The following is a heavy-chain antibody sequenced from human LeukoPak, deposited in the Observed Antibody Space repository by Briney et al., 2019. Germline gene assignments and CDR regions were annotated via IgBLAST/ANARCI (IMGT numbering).Heavy chain of an antibody. D-gene: IGHD3-10*01. CDR1: GFTLNGYW. V-gene: IGHV3-74*01. CDR3: ARVATGSYDWFDP. J-gene: IGHJ5*02. Sequence: PGGSPRLSCAAPGFTLNGYWMHWVRQAPGKGLVWVSRINSDGSTTSYADSVKGRFTISRDNSKNTLYLQMNSLRAEDTAVYFCARVATGSYDWFDPWGQGTLVTVSS. CDR2: INSDGSTT.